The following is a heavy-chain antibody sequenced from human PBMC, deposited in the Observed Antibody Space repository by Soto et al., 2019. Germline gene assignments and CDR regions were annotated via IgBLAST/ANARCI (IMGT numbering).Heavy chain of an antibody. CDR3: ACHGDRVLGRSPGHYGY. J-gene: IGHJ4*02. CDR2: IYYSGST. Sequence: QVQLQESGPGLVKPSETLSLTCTVSGGSISSYYWSWIRQPPGKGLEWIGYIYYSGSTNYNPSLKSRVTISVDTSKNQFSLKLSSVTAADTAVYYCACHGDRVLGRSPGHYGYWGQGTLVTVSS. CDR1: GGSISSYY. D-gene: IGHD3-3*02. V-gene: IGHV4-59*01.